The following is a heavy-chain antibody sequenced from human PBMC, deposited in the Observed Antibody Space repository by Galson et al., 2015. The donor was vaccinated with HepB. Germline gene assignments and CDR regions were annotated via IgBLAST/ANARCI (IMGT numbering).Heavy chain of an antibody. J-gene: IGHJ5*02. CDR3: AREGVSWFDP. CDR1: GFRFSDSY. D-gene: IGHD2-8*01. CDR2: ISSGHSFT. Sequence: SLRLSCAASGFRFSDSYMSWIRQAPGKGLEWVSYISSGHSFTNYADSVKGRFTISRDDAKNSLYLQMDSLRADDTAVYYCAREGVSWFDPWGQGTLVTVSS. V-gene: IGHV3-11*06.